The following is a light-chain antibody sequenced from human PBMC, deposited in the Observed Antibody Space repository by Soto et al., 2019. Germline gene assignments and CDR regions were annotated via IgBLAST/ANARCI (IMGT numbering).Light chain of an antibody. CDR1: QAIYNY. CDR3: QKFSAVPT. V-gene: IGKV1-27*01. J-gene: IGKJ4*01. Sequence: DIQMTQSPSSLSASVGDRVTITCRASQAIYNYLVWYQQKPGKVPTLLISAASTLQSGVPSRFSGSGSGTDFTLTISSLQSEDVATYYCQKFSAVPTFGGGTKVEI. CDR2: AAS.